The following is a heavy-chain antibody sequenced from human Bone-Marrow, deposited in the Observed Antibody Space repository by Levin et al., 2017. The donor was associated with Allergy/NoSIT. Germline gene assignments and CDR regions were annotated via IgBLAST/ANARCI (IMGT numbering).Heavy chain of an antibody. CDR1: GFTVINNY. Sequence: AGGSLRLSCAASGFTVINNYMRWVRQAPGKGLEWVSLIYSGGDTYYADSVRGRFIISRDGSKNTMYLQMNNVRVEDTAVYYCARDKEDNWGQGTLVTVSS. CDR2: IYSGGDT. CDR3: ARDKEDN. V-gene: IGHV3-66*01. D-gene: IGHD5-24*01. J-gene: IGHJ4*02.